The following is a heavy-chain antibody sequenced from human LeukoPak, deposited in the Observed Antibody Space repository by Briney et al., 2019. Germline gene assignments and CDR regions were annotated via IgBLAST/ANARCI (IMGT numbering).Heavy chain of an antibody. D-gene: IGHD6-6*01. CDR2: ISSSSSYI. J-gene: IGHJ3*02. CDR3: ARESIAARGAFDI. Sequence: GGSLRLSCAASGFTFSSYSMNWVRQAPGKGLEWVSSISSSSSYIHYADSVKGRFTISRDNAKNSLYLQMNSLRAEDTALYYCARESIAARGAFDIWGQGTMVTVSS. V-gene: IGHV3-21*04. CDR1: GFTFSSYS.